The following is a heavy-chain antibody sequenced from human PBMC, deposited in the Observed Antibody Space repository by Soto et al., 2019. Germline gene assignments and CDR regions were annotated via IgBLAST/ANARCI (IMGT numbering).Heavy chain of an antibody. CDR2: ISGYNGDT. CDR3: AKTGQPPYYSAGMDV. CDR1: DYTFTRYG. J-gene: IGHJ6*02. Sequence: QGQLVQSRAELKKPGASVKVSCKASDYTFTRYGISWVRQAPGQGLEWMGWISGYNGDTNYAQKFQGRDTMTIDTSPXTAYMGLRSLTSDDTAVYYCAKTGQPPYYSAGMDVWGQGTTVTVSS. D-gene: IGHD3-10*01. V-gene: IGHV1-18*01.